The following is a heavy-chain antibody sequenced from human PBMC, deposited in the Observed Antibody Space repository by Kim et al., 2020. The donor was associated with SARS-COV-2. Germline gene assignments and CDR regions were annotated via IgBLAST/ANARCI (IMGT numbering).Heavy chain of an antibody. J-gene: IGHJ4*02. Sequence: GGSLRLSCAASGFTVSSNYMSWVRQAPGKGLEWVSVIYSGGSTYYADSVKGRFTISRDNSKNTLYLQMNSLRAEDTAVYYCARDLHYYGSGRPLGYWGQGTLVTVSS. D-gene: IGHD3-10*01. CDR1: GFTVSSNY. CDR2: IYSGGST. CDR3: ARDLHYYGSGRPLGY. V-gene: IGHV3-53*01.